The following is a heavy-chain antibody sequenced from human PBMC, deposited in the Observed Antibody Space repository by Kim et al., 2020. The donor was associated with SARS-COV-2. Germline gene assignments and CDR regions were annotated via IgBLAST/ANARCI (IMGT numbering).Heavy chain of an antibody. CDR3: AKGGRMAAGFEY. CDR2: IGNNAVNT. D-gene: IGHD6-19*01. Sequence: GGSLRLSCSASGLTFSSSAMSWVRQAPGKGLEWVSTIGNNAVNTNYADSVRVRFTISRDNSRNTLYLQMKSLRAEDTAVYYCAKGGRMAAGFEYWGQGNLVTVSS. J-gene: IGHJ4*02. CDR1: GLTFSSSA. V-gene: IGHV3-23*01.